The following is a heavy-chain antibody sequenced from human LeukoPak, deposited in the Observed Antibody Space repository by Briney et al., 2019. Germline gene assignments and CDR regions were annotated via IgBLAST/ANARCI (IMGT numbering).Heavy chain of an antibody. CDR3: ARDLAWGAFDY. CDR2: VSPPGGGT. D-gene: IGHD7-27*01. Sequence: GRSLRLSCAASGFTFSSYGMHWVRQAPGKGLEWLSGVSPPGGGTYYADSVKGRFTISRDDSKNTLSLQMNSLRVEDTAVYYCARDLAWGAFDYWGQGTLVTVSS. CDR1: GFTFSSYG. V-gene: IGHV3-23*01. J-gene: IGHJ4*02.